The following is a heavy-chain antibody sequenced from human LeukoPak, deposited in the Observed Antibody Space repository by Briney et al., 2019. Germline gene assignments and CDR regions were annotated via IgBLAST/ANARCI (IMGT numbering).Heavy chain of an antibody. J-gene: IGHJ4*02. CDR3: ASPGGYYDSSGYNY. CDR1: GFIFSSSS. CDR2: ISSSGNTI. Sequence: GGSLRLPCAASGFIFSSSSMTWVRQAPGKGLEWVSYISSSGNTIYYADSVKGRFTISRDNAKNSLYLQMNSLRAEDTAMYYCASPGGYYDSSGYNYWGQGTLVIVSS. D-gene: IGHD3-22*01. V-gene: IGHV3-48*04.